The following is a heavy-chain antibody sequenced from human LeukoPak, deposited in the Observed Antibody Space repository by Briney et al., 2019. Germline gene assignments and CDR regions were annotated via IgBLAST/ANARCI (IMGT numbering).Heavy chain of an antibody. D-gene: IGHD3-3*01. CDR2: IYHSGST. J-gene: IGHJ4*02. Sequence: SETLSLPCAVYGGSFSGYYWSWIRQPPGKGLEWIGEIYHSGSTNYHPSLKSRVTISVDTSKNQFSLKLSSVTAADTAVYYCARTYYDFWSGYYLYCFDYWGQGTLVTVSS. CDR1: GGSFSGYY. CDR3: ARTYYDFWSGYYLYCFDY. V-gene: IGHV4-34*01.